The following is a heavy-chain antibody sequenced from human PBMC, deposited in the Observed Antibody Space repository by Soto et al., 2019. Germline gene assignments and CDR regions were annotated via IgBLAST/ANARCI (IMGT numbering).Heavy chain of an antibody. V-gene: IGHV3-23*01. Sequence: EVQLLESGGGLVQPGGSLRLSCAASGFTFSSYAMSWVRQAPGKGLEWVSAISGSGGSTYYADSVKGRFTISRDNSKNTLYLQMNSLRAEDKAVYYCAKDLSCSSTSCLVDYYYYMDVWGKGTTVTVSS. CDR1: GFTFSSYA. CDR2: ISGSGGST. J-gene: IGHJ6*03. CDR3: AKDLSCSSTSCLVDYYYYMDV. D-gene: IGHD2-2*01.